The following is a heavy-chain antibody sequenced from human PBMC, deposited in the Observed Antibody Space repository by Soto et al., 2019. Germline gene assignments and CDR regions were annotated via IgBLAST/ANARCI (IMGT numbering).Heavy chain of an antibody. CDR1: GGSFSGYY. J-gene: IGHJ6*03. CDR3: ARGIVVVPAAMDCYYMDV. V-gene: IGHV4-34*01. D-gene: IGHD2-2*01. CDR2: INHSGST. Sequence: SETLSLTCAVYGGSFSGYYWSWIRQPPGKGLEWIGEINHSGSTNYNPSLKSRVTISVDTSKNQFSLKLSSVTAADTAVYYCARGIVVVPAAMDCYYMDVWGKGTKVTVSS.